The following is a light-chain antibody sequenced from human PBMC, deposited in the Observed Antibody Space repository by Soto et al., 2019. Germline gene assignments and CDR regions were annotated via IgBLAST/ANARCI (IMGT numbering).Light chain of an antibody. CDR1: QCINTR. V-gene: IGKV3-11*01. CDR3: HQRQSWPRT. Sequence: EIVLTQSPATLSSFPGDRVTLSCRASQCINTRLAWYQHRPGQAPRLLIYQTSTRAAGIPARFSASGSGTDFTLTSSDVQPEDVALYYCHQRQSWPRTFGQGTKVDI. J-gene: IGKJ1*01. CDR2: QTS.